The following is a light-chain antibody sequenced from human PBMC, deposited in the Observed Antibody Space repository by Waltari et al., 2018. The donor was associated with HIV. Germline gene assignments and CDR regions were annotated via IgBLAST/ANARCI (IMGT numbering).Light chain of an antibody. V-gene: IGKV1-9*01. J-gene: IGKJ4*01. CDR1: QCISIY. CDR2: AAS. CDR3: QQLNTYPLT. Sequence: DIQLTQSPSFLSASVGDRVTITCRASQCISIYLAWHQQKPGKAPKLLIYAASTLQSGVPSRFSGSGSGTAFTLTISSLEPEDFATYYCQQLNTYPLTFGGGTKVEIK.